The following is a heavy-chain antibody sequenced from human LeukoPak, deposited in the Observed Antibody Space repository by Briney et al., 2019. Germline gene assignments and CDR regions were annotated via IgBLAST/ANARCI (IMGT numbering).Heavy chain of an antibody. CDR3: ARSVYGDYIYYYYYMDV. D-gene: IGHD4-17*01. Sequence: ASVKVSCKASGYTFTSYDINWVRQATGQGLEWMGWMNPNSGNTGYAQKFQGRVTMTRNTSISTAYMELSSLRSEDTAVYYCARSVYGDYIYYYYYMDVWGKGTTVTVSS. CDR2: MNPNSGNT. CDR1: GYTFTSYD. V-gene: IGHV1-8*01. J-gene: IGHJ6*03.